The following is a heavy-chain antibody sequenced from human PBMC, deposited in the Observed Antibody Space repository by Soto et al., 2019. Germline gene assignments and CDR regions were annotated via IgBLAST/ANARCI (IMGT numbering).Heavy chain of an antibody. Sequence: SETLSLTCTVSGGSISSGDYYWSWIRQPPGKGLEWIGYIYYSGSTYYNPSLKSRVTISVDTSKNQFSLKLSSVTAADTAVYYCARERHDYGEGWFDPWGQGTLVTVSS. CDR3: ARERHDYGEGWFDP. J-gene: IGHJ5*02. D-gene: IGHD4-17*01. CDR2: IYYSGST. CDR1: GGSISSGDYY. V-gene: IGHV4-30-4*01.